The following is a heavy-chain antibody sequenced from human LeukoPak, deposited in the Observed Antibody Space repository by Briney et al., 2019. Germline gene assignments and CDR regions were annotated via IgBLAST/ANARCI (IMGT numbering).Heavy chain of an antibody. CDR3: AREGGGYSSSDPFDY. V-gene: IGHV4-34*01. CDR2: INHSDST. J-gene: IGHJ4*02. CDR1: GGSFSGYY. D-gene: IGHD6-13*01. Sequence: KPSETLFLTCAVYGGSFSGYYWSRIRQPPGKGLERIREINHSDSTNYNPSLKSRVTRSEDTSKNQYSLKLSAVTAANTAVYYGAREGGGYSSSDPFDYWGQGTLVTVSS.